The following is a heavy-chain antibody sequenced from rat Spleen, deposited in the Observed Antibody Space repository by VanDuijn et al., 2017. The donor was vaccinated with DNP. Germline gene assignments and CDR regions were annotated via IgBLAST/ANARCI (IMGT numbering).Heavy chain of an antibody. Sequence: QVQLKESGPGLVQPSETLSLTCTVSGFSLTSYGVSWVRQPPGKGLEWIAAISSGGSTYYNSALKSRLSISRDTSKSQVLLKMNSLQTEDTAMYFCARNYYDGSYRFAYWG. CDR3: ARNYYDGSYRFAY. J-gene: IGHJ3*01. CDR2: ISSGGST. D-gene: IGHD1-12*02. V-gene: IGHV2S8*01. CDR1: GFSLTSYG.